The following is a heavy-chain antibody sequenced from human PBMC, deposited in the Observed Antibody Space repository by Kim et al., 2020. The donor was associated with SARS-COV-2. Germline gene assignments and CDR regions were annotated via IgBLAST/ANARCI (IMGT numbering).Heavy chain of an antibody. CDR2: IYYGGNT. V-gene: IGHV4-31*03. Sequence: SETLSLTCTVSGDSITSGGYYWNWIRQQPGKGLEWIGSIYYGGNTHYIPSLKSRLTISVDTSKNHFSLNLNSAIAADTAVYYCARDDSLGGFDYWGQGILVTVSA. CDR1: GDSITSGGYY. J-gene: IGHJ4*02. D-gene: IGHD7-27*01. CDR3: ARDDSLGGFDY.